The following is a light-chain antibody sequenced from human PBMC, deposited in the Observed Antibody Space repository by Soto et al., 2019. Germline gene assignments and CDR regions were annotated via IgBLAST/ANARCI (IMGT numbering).Light chain of an antibody. CDR3: QQYMSSVT. CDR1: QSVDTTF. J-gene: IGKJ1*01. V-gene: IGKV3-20*01. CDR2: GAS. Sequence: EIVLTQSPGSLSLSPGQRATLSCRASQSVDTTFFAWYQKKPGQAPRLLIQGASKRATGIPDRFSGSGSGTDVTLSISRLEPEDFAVYYCQQYMSSVTFGQGTKVEIK.